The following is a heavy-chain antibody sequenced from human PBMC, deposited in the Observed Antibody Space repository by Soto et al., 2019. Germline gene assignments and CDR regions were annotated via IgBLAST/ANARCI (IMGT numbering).Heavy chain of an antibody. CDR1: GFTFSSYS. CDR3: ARDHGKGAVLLWFGKYYYMDV. J-gene: IGHJ6*03. CDR2: ISSSSSYI. Sequence: GGSLRLSCAASGFTFSSYSMNWVRQAPGKGLEWVSSISSSSSYIYYADSVKGRFTISRDNAKNSLYLQMNSLRAEDTAVYYCARDHGKGAVLLWFGKYYYMDVWGKGTTVTVSS. D-gene: IGHD3-10*01. V-gene: IGHV3-21*01.